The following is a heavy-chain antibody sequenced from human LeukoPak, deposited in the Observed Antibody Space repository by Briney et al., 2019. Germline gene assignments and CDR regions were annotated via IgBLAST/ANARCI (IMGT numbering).Heavy chain of an antibody. Sequence: SETLSLTCTVSGGSISSYSWSWIRQPPGKGLEWIGYIYYSGSTNYNRSLKSRLTISVDTSKNQFSLNLSSVTAADTAVYYCARGMTTGPDPWGQGTLVTVSS. V-gene: IGHV4-59*08. J-gene: IGHJ5*02. CDR3: ARGMTTGPDP. CDR1: GGSISSYS. CDR2: IYYSGST. D-gene: IGHD4-17*01.